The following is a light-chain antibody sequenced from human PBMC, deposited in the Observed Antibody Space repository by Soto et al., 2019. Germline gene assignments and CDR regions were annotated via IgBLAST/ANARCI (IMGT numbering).Light chain of an antibody. CDR1: QSVLYSSNNKNY. CDR3: QQADSFPLT. Sequence: DIVMTQSPDSLAVSLGERATINCKSSQSVLYSSNNKNYLAWYQQKPGKAPKLLIYAASSLHSGVPSRFSGRGSGTDFTLTISSLQPEDFATYFCQQADSFPLTFGGGTKV. V-gene: IGKV4-1*01. J-gene: IGKJ4*01. CDR2: AAS.